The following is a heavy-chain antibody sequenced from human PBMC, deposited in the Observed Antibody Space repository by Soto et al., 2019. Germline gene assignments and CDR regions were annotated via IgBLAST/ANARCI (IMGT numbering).Heavy chain of an antibody. CDR2: IYYSGST. D-gene: IGHD5-18*01. CDR3: ACIFSGGYGYGFYYYGMDV. Sequence: SETLSLTCTVSGGSISSSSYYWGWIRQPPGKGLEWIGSIYYSGSTYYNPSLKSRVTISVDTSKNQFSLKLSSVTTADTAVYYCACIFSGGYGYGFYYYGMDVWGQGTTVT. CDR1: GGSISSSSYY. V-gene: IGHV4-39*01. J-gene: IGHJ6*02.